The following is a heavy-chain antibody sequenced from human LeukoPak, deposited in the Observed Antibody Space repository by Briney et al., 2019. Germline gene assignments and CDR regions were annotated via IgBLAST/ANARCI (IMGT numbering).Heavy chain of an antibody. V-gene: IGHV1-69*13. CDR2: IIPIFGTA. Sequence: WASVKVSCKASGGTFSSYAISWVRQAPGQGLEWMGGIIPIFGTANYAQKFQGRVTITADESTSTAYMELSSLRSEDTAVYYCARIQQQLVPGAFDIWGQGTMVTVSS. CDR3: ARIQQQLVPGAFDI. CDR1: GGTFSSYA. J-gene: IGHJ3*02. D-gene: IGHD6-13*01.